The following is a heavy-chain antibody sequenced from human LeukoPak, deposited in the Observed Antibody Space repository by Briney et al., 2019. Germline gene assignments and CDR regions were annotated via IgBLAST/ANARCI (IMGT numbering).Heavy chain of an antibody. Sequence: PGRSLRLSCAASGFTFSSYGMHWVRQAPGKGLEWVAVISYDGSNKYYADSVKGRFTISRDNSKNTLYLQMNSLRAEDTAVYYCAKDGGLLLDYWGQGTLVTVS. CDR1: GFTFSSYG. J-gene: IGHJ4*02. V-gene: IGHV3-30*18. CDR3: AKDGGLLLDY. CDR2: ISYDGSNK. D-gene: IGHD2-15*01.